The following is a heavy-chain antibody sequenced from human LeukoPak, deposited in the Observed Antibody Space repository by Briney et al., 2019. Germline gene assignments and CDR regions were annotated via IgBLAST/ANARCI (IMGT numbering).Heavy chain of an antibody. D-gene: IGHD6-13*01. J-gene: IGHJ4*02. CDR3: ARSVPYGTTWYGRSDC. V-gene: IGHV3-7*03. CDR2: IRHDGSTK. Sequence: GGSLRLSCTASGFPFYSYWMTWVRQTPGKGLEWVANIRHDGSTKYYVDSVKGRFTISRDNAMNSLYLQMDSLRVEDTAIYYCARSVPYGTTWYGRSDCWGQGTQVTVSS. CDR1: GFPFYSYW.